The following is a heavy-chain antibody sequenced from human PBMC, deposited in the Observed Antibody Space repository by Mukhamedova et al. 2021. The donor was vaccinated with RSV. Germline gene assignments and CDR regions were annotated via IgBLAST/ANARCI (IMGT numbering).Heavy chain of an antibody. CDR2: IWYDGSNK. V-gene: IGHV3-33*06. J-gene: IGHJ3*02. D-gene: IGHD1-26*01. CDR3: AKSSETAAGSSGSYSAFDI. Sequence: AVIWYDGSNKYYAESVKGRFTISRDNSKNTLYLQMNSLRAEDTAMYYCAKSSETAAGSSGSYSAFDIWGQGTMGTVSS.